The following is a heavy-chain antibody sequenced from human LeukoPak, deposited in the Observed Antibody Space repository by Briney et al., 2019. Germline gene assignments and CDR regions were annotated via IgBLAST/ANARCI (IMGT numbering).Heavy chain of an antibody. J-gene: IGHJ4*02. CDR2: IWYDGSNK. CDR1: GFTFSSYG. Sequence: GGSLRLSCAASGFTFSSYGMHWVRQAPGKGLEWVAVIWYDGSNKYCADSVKGRFTISRDNSKNTLYLQMNSLRAEDTAVYYCSSGSYYSPYYFDYWGQGTLVTVSS. D-gene: IGHD1-26*01. CDR3: SSGSYYSPYYFDY. V-gene: IGHV3-33*01.